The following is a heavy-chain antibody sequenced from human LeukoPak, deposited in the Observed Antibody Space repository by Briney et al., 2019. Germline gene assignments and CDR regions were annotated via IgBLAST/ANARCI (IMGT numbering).Heavy chain of an antibody. J-gene: IGHJ4*02. Sequence: SETLSLTCIVSGGSISSYYWSWIRQPPGKGLEWIGYIYYSGSTNYNPSLKSRVTISVDTSKNQFSLKLSSVTAADTAVYYCASYYSSGWYLYRSTPIFDYWGQGTLVTVSS. D-gene: IGHD6-19*01. CDR2: IYYSGST. V-gene: IGHV4-59*08. CDR3: ASYYSSGWYLYRSTPIFDY. CDR1: GGSISSYY.